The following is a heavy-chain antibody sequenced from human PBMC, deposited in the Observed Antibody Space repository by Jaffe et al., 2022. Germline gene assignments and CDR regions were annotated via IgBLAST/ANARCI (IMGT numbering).Heavy chain of an antibody. CDR3: AKDFYGSGSYYGYNWFDP. Sequence: EVQLLESGGGLVQPGGSLRLSCAASGFTFSSYAMSWVRQAPGKGLEWVSAISGSGGSTYYADSVKGRFTISRDNSKNTLYLQMNSLRAEDTAVYYCAKDFYGSGSYYGYNWFDPWGQGTLVTVSS. CDR2: ISGSGGST. CDR1: GFTFSSYA. J-gene: IGHJ5*02. V-gene: IGHV3-23*01. D-gene: IGHD3-10*01.